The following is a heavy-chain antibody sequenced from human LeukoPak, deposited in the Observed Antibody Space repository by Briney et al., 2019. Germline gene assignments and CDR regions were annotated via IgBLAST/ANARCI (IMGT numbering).Heavy chain of an antibody. Sequence: GASVKVSCKTSGFTLSSYGISWVRQAPGQGLEWMGWISAYNGNTKYTQKFQARVTMTTDTSTSTAYMELRSLRSDDTAVYYCARDRVPFNYYDSSGYNYYYGMDVWGQGTTVTVSS. CDR3: ARDRVPFNYYDSSGYNYYYGMDV. D-gene: IGHD3-22*01. V-gene: IGHV1-18*01. J-gene: IGHJ6*02. CDR2: ISAYNGNT. CDR1: GFTLSSYG.